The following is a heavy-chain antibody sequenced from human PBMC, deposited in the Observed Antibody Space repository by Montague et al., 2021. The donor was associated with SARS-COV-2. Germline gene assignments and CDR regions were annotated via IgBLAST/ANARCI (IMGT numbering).Heavy chain of an antibody. D-gene: IGHD3-3*01. CDR3: ARESSSITSVGMFFYYFDS. CDR2: IYYSGST. CDR1: GGSVSSGGSY. J-gene: IGHJ4*02. V-gene: IGHV4-61*08. Sequence: SETLSLTCTVSGGSVSSGGSYWSWNRQPPGKGLVWIGYIYYSGSTNYNPSLKSRVTISVDTSKNQLSLKPSSVTAADTAVYYCARESSSITSVGMFFYYFDSWGQGTLVTVSS.